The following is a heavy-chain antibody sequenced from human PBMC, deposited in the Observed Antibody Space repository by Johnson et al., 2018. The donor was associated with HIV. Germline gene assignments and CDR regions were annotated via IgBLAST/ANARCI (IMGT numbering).Heavy chain of an antibody. CDR2: ISYDVSNR. V-gene: IGHV3-30*04. D-gene: IGHD1-26*01. J-gene: IGHJ3*02. CDR3: AKDWSRTVGATLGPGAFDI. CDR1: GFPFSSYS. Sequence: QVQLVESGGGVVQPGRSLRLSCAASGFPFSSYSMHWVRQAPGKGLEWVAVISYDVSNRYYTESVKGRFTISRDNSENTLYLQMNSLRAEDTAVYYCAKDWSRTVGATLGPGAFDIWGQGTMVTVSS.